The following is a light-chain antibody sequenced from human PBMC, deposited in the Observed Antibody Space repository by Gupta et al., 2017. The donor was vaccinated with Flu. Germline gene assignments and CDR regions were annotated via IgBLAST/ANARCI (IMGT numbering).Light chain of an antibody. CDR1: SSNIGSNN. J-gene: IGLJ3*02. CDR2: SNN. Sequence: QSVLTQPPSASGTPGQRVTISCSGSSSNIGSNNVNWYQQLPGTAPKLLIYSNNQRPSGVPDRFSGSKSGTSASLTISGLQSEDEADYSCAAWDDSLNGWVFGGGTKLTVL. V-gene: IGLV1-44*01. CDR3: AAWDDSLNGWV.